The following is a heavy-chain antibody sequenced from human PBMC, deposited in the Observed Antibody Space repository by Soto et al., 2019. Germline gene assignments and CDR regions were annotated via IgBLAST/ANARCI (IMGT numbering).Heavy chain of an antibody. CDR3: ARSRDGYSFYFYYGMDV. J-gene: IGHJ6*02. D-gene: IGHD4-4*01. Sequence: GGSLRLSCAASGFTFTSYVMHWVRQAPGKGLEWMALILHDGSAEYYADSVKGRFTISRDNSKSTLYLQMNSLRAEDTAVYYCARSRDGYSFYFYYGMDVWGQGTTVTVSS. CDR2: ILHDGSAE. CDR1: GFTFTSYV. V-gene: IGHV3-30*03.